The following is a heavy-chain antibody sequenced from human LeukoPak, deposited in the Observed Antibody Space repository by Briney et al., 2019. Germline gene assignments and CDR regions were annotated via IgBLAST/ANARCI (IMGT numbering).Heavy chain of an antibody. D-gene: IGHD2-15*01. CDR3: AKRGVVIRDILVGFHKEAYYFDS. J-gene: IGHJ4*02. CDR1: GITLSNYG. Sequence: EGSLRLSCAVSGITLSNYGMTWVRQAPGKGLEWVAGISDTGGRTNYADSVKGRFTISRDNPKNTLYLQVNSLRAEDTAVYFCAKRGVVIRDILVGFHKEAYYFDSWGQGALVTVSS. V-gene: IGHV3-23*01. CDR2: ISDTGGRT.